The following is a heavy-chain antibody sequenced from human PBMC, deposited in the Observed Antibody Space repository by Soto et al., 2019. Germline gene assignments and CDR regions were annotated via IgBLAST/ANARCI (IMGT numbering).Heavy chain of an antibody. V-gene: IGHV1-3*05. D-gene: IGHD6-19*01. Sequence: QVQLVQSGAEEKKPGASVKVSCKASGYTFTSYAMHWVRQAPGQRLEWMGWINAGNGNTKYSQKFQGRVTITRDTSASTAYMELSSLRSEDTAVYYCARLGRTGYSSGWYPLWGQGTLVTVSS. CDR3: ARLGRTGYSSGWYPL. J-gene: IGHJ4*02. CDR2: INAGNGNT. CDR1: GYTFTSYA.